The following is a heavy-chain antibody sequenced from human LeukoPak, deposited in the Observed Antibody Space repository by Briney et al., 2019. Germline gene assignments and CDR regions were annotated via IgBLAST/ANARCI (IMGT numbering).Heavy chain of an antibody. CDR2: INPNTGDT. Sequence: ASVKVSCKASGYTFTYYYIRWLRQAPGQGLEWMGRINPNTGDTNYAQKFQGRVTMTRDTFITTAYMDLSGLRSDDTALYYCAITVVANAFDNWGQGTMIAVSS. J-gene: IGHJ3*02. CDR1: GYTFTYYY. V-gene: IGHV1-2*06. D-gene: IGHD4-23*01. CDR3: AITVVANAFDN.